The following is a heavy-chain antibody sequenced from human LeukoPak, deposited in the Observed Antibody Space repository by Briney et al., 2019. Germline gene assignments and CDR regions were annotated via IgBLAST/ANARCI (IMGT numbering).Heavy chain of an antibody. J-gene: IGHJ1*01. CDR2: IWYDGSNK. V-gene: IGHV3-33*08. Sequence: GGSLRLSCAASGFTVSSNYMSWVRQAPGKGLEWVAVIWYDGSNKYYADSVKGRFTISRDNSKNTLYLQMNSLRAEDTAVYYCARDYYDSSGYSFQHWGQGTLVTVSS. D-gene: IGHD3-22*01. CDR1: GFTVSSNY. CDR3: ARDYYDSSGYSFQH.